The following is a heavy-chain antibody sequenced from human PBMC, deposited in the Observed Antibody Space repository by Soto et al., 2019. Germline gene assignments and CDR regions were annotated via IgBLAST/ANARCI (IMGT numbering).Heavy chain of an antibody. CDR2: SNHSGST. J-gene: IGHJ5*02. V-gene: IGHV4-34*01. D-gene: IGHD1-26*01. Sequence: PSETLSLTCAVYGGSFSGYYWNGIRQRPGKGLEWVGESNHSGSTNYNPSLKSRGTISVDTSKNQFSLKLSSVTAADTAVYSCASAGYSGWFDLWGQGTLVTVSS. CDR1: GGSFSGYY. CDR3: ASAGYSGWFDL.